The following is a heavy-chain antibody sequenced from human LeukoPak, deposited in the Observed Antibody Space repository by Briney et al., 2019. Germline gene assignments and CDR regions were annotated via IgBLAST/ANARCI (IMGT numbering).Heavy chain of an antibody. CDR1: GLTFSSYW. CDR3: ARDWGDYDFWSGYYGY. J-gene: IGHJ4*02. D-gene: IGHD3-3*01. V-gene: IGHV3-7*01. CDR2: IKQDGSEK. Sequence: PGRSLRLSCAASGLTFSSYWMSWVRQAPGKGLEWVANIKQDGSEKYYVDSVKGRFTISRDNAKNSLYLQMNSLRAEDTAVYYCARDWGDYDFWSGYYGYWGQGTLVTVSS.